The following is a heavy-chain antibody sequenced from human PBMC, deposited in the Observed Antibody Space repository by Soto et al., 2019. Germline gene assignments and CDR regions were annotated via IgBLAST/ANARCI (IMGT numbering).Heavy chain of an antibody. CDR1: GFTFSSYG. CDR2: ISYDGSNK. CDR3: AKDQLRGVRGVITYYYGMDV. Sequence: QVQLVESGGGVVQPGRSLRVSCAASGFTFSSYGMHWVRQAPGKGLEWVAVISYDGSNKYYADSVKGRFTISRDNSKNTLYLQMNSLRAEDTAVYYCAKDQLRGVRGVITYYYGMDVWGQGTTVTVSS. V-gene: IGHV3-30*18. D-gene: IGHD3-10*01. J-gene: IGHJ6*02.